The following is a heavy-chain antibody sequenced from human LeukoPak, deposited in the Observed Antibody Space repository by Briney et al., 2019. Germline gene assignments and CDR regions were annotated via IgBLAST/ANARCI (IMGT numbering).Heavy chain of an antibody. D-gene: IGHD3-22*01. V-gene: IGHV4-34*01. J-gene: IGHJ3*02. Sequence: SETLSLTCAVYGGSFSGYYWSWIRQPPGKGLEWIGEINHSGSTNYNPSLKSRVTISVDTSKNQFSLKLSSVTAADTAVYYCARQGIMIVVVIDHDAFDIWGQGTMVTVSS. CDR1: GGSFSGYY. CDR3: ARQGIMIVVVIDHDAFDI. CDR2: INHSGST.